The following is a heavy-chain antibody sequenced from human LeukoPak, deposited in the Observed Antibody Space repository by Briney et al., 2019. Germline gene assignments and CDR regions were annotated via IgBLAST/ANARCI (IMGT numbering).Heavy chain of an antibody. Sequence: GGSLRLSCAASGFTFSSYAMHWVRQAPGKGLEWVAVISHDGSNKYYADSVKGRFTISRDNSKNTLYLQMNSLRTEDTAVYYCARDDIAARPFDYWGQGTLVTVSS. CDR3: ARDDIAARPFDY. J-gene: IGHJ4*02. V-gene: IGHV3-30-3*01. CDR2: ISHDGSNK. D-gene: IGHD6-6*01. CDR1: GFTFSSYA.